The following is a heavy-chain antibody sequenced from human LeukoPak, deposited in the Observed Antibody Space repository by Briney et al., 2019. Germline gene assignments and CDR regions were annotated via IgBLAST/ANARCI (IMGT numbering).Heavy chain of an antibody. CDR2: IYYSGST. J-gene: IGHJ6*04. CDR1: GGSVSSGSYY. Sequence: RPSETLSVTCTVSGGSVSSGSYYWSWIRQPPGKGLEWIGYIYYSGSTNYNPSLKSRVTIPVDTSKNQFSLKLSSVTAADTAVYYCARTVRYFDWSPPYGMDVWGKGTTVTVSS. D-gene: IGHD3-9*01. V-gene: IGHV4-61*01. CDR3: ARTVRYFDWSPPYGMDV.